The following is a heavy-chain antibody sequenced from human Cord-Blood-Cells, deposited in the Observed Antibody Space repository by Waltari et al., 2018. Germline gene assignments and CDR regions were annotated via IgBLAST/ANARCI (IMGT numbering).Heavy chain of an antibody. V-gene: IGHV3-33*01. Sequence: VQLVESGGGVVQPGRSLRPSCAASGFPFSSYVTHRVRQAPGKVLEWVAVIWYDGSNKYYADSVKGRFTISRDNSKNTLYLQMNSLRAEDTAVYYCARGWGFGYGYRFDIWGQGTMVTVSS. CDR3: ARGWGFGYGYRFDI. CDR2: IWYDGSNK. J-gene: IGHJ3*02. D-gene: IGHD5-12*01. CDR1: GFPFSSYV.